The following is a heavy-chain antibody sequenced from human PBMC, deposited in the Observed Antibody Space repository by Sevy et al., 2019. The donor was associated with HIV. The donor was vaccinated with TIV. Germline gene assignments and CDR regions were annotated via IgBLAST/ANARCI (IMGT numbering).Heavy chain of an antibody. CDR3: ARDVEGALKYFDS. J-gene: IGHJ4*02. D-gene: IGHD1-1*01. CDR1: GYTFIFYA. Sequence: ASVKVSCKASGYTFIFYAVHWVRQAPGQRLEWLGWINAGNGNTKYSQNLQGKLTITRGTSASTTYMGLTSLSSEDTAVYYCARDVEGALKYFDSWGQGTLVTVSS. V-gene: IGHV1-3*01. CDR2: INAGNGNT.